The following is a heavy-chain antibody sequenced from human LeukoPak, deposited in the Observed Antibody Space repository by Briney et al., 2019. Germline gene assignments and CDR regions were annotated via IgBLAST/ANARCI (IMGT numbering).Heavy chain of an antibody. CDR1: GFTFSDYS. J-gene: IGHJ4*02. CDR2: VSSSSSYI. Sequence: GGSLRLSCAASGFTFSDYSMNWVRQAPGKGLEWVSSVSSSSSYINYADSVKGRFTISRDNAKNSLYLQMNSLRDEDTAVYYCARARGVDYWGQGTLVTVSS. CDR3: ARARGVDY. V-gene: IGHV3-21*01.